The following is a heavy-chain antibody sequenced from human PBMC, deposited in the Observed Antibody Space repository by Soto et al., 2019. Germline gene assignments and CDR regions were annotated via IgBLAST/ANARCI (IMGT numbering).Heavy chain of an antibody. J-gene: IGHJ4*02. CDR3: AHHPPFADYYFDY. Sequence: QITLKESGPTLVKPTQTLTLTCSFSGFSLNTRGVGVGWVRQPPGKALEWLTLIYWNEDTRYSPSLKSRLTVTKDTSKNQVALTITNMDPVDTATYYCAHHPPFADYYFDYWGQGTLVTVSS. V-gene: IGHV2-5*01. CDR2: IYWNEDT. D-gene: IGHD2-21*02. CDR1: GFSLNTRGVG.